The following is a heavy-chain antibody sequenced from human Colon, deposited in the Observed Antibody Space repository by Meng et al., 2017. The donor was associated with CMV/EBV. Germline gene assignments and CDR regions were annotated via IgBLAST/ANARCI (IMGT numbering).Heavy chain of an antibody. Sequence: VHLQESGPGLLKPSQTLSLTYTDSGGSFSEYYWSWIRHPPGRGLEWIGEIRHSGSTSYSYNSSLKSRVTISIDTSKNQFSLELTSVTAVDTAVYYCAGGSYQAWELLHYWGQGTLVTVSS. CDR2: IRHSGSTSY. CDR1: GGSFSEYY. V-gene: IGHV4-34*01. J-gene: IGHJ4*02. D-gene: IGHD1-26*01. CDR3: AGGSYQAWELLHY.